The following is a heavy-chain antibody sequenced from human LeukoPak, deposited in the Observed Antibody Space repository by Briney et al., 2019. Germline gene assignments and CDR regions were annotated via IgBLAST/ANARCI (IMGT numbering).Heavy chain of an antibody. CDR1: GFTFTSHW. V-gene: IGHV3-74*01. J-gene: IGHJ4*02. D-gene: IGHD6-13*01. Sequence: PGGSLRLSCAASGFTFTSHWMHWVRQVPGRGLVWVSRISKDGSDSFYADSVKGRFTISRDNAKNSLYLQMNSLRAEDTAVYYCANKVAAAGQYYFDYWGQGTLVTVSS. CDR3: ANKVAAAGQYYFDY. CDR2: ISKDGSDS.